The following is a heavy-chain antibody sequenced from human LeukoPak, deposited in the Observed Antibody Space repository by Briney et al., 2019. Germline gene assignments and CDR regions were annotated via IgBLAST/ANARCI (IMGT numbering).Heavy chain of an antibody. CDR1: GGTFSSYA. Sequence: EASVKVSCKASGGTFSSYAISWVRQAPGQGLEWMGRIIPIFGIANYAQKFQGRVTIAADKSTSTAYMELSSLRSEDTAVYYCASAPSGYDSSGYYPEFDYWGQGTLVTVSS. CDR2: IIPIFGIA. D-gene: IGHD3-22*01. CDR3: ASAPSGYDSSGYYPEFDY. J-gene: IGHJ4*02. V-gene: IGHV1-69*04.